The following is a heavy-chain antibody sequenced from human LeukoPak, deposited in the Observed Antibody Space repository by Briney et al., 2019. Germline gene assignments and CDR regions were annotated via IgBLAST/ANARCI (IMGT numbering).Heavy chain of an antibody. CDR2: IYYSGST. J-gene: IGHJ4*02. CDR1: GGSISSSSYY. V-gene: IGHV4-39*01. Sequence: PSETLSPTCTVSGGSISSSSYYWGWIRQPPGKGLEWIGSIYYSGSTYYNPSLKSRVTISVDTSKNQFSLKLSSVTAADTAVYYCARHCSGGSCYGFDYWGQGTLVTVSS. D-gene: IGHD2-15*01. CDR3: ARHCSGGSCYGFDY.